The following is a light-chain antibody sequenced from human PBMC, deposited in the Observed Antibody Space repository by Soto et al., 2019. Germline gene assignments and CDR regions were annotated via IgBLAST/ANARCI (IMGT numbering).Light chain of an antibody. V-gene: IGKV3D-15*01. J-gene: IGKJ1*01. Sequence: KVLTQSPCTLSLSPGERATLSCRASQSVSSSYLAWYQQKPGQAPRLLIYGASSRATGIPDGFSGSGSGTEFTLIISSLQSEDFAIYHCQQYNNWPWTFGQGTKVDI. CDR2: GAS. CDR1: QSVSSSY. CDR3: QQYNNWPWT.